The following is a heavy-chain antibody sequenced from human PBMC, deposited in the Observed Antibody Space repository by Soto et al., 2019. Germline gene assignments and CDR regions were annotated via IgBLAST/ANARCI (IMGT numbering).Heavy chain of an antibody. CDR2: INSDGIST. V-gene: IGHV3-74*01. D-gene: IGHD2-15*01. CDR3: ARGMFRHIAATGDNSFDP. J-gene: IGHJ5*02. CDR1: GFTFSNYW. Sequence: EVQLVESGGGLVQPGGSLRLSCAASGFTFSNYWMHWVRQVPGKGLLWVSRINSDGISTNYADSVKGRFTISRDNAKNTLYLQMNSLRAEDTAVYYCARGMFRHIAATGDNSFDPWGQGTLVTVSS.